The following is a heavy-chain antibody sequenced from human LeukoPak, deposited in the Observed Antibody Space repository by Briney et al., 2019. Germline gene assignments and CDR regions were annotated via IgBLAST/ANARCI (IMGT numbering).Heavy chain of an antibody. CDR3: ARDQYSSSWYGAFDF. CDR1: GGSISSYY. D-gene: IGHD6-13*01. J-gene: IGHJ4*02. CDR2: IYYSGST. Sequence: PSETLSLTCTVSGGSISSYYWSWIRQPPGKGLEWIGYIYYSGSTNYNPSFQSRVTISVDTSKYQFSLKLSSVTAADTAVYYCARDQYSSSWYGAFDFWGQGTLVTV. V-gene: IGHV4-59*01.